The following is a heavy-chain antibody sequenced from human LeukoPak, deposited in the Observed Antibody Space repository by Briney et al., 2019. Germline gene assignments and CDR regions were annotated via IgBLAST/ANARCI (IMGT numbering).Heavy chain of an antibody. CDR3: ARSNARDGYNFGY. D-gene: IGHD5-24*01. CDR1: GGSITSSY. CDR2: CYYSGAT. Sequence: NTSETLSLTCTVSGGSITSSYWSWLRQPPGKGLQWIGYCYYSGATNYNPSLKSRVTISVDTSKTQLSLKMTSMTAADTAVYYCARSNARDGYNFGYWGQGTLVTVSS. J-gene: IGHJ4*02. V-gene: IGHV4-59*08.